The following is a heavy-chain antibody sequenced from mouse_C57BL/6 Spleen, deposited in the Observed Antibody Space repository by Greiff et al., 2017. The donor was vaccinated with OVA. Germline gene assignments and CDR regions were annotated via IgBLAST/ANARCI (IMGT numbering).Heavy chain of an antibody. CDR2: INPGSGGT. J-gene: IGHJ2*01. D-gene: IGHD1-1*01. Sequence: VQLQQSGAELVRPGTSVKVSCKASGYAFTNYLIEWVKQRPGQGLEWIGVINPGSGGTNYNEKFKGKATLTADNSSSTAYMQLSSLTSEDSAVYFCRTTVEFDYWGQGTTLTVSS. CDR3: RTTVEFDY. V-gene: IGHV1-54*01. CDR1: GYAFTNYL.